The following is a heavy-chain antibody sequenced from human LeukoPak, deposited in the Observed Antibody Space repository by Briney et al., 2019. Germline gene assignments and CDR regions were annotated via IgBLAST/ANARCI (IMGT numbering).Heavy chain of an antibody. CDR3: VCDFWSGSIDY. D-gene: IGHD3-3*01. V-gene: IGHV2-5*02. CDR1: GFSLSTSGVG. Sequence: SGPTLVKPTQTLTLTCTFSGFSLSTSGVGVGWIRQPPGKALEWLALIYWDDDKRYSPSLKSRLTIIKDTSISQVVLTMTNMDPVDTATYYCVCDFWSGSIDYWGQGTLVTVSS. J-gene: IGHJ4*02. CDR2: IYWDDDK.